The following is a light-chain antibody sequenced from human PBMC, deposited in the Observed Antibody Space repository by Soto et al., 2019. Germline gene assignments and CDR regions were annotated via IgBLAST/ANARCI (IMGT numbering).Light chain of an antibody. V-gene: IGKV1-16*01. CDR2: GAS. Sequence: DIQMTQSPSSLSAFVGDRVTITCRASQDIKKYLAWFQQKPGKAPKSLIYGASSLQSGVSSRFSGSGSGTDFTLTISSVRPEDLGSFYCQQTFNSPITFGQGTRLEIK. CDR1: QDIKKY. CDR3: QQTFNSPIT. J-gene: IGKJ5*01.